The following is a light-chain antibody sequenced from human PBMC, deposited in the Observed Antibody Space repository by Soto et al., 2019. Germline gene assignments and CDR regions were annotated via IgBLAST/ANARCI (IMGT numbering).Light chain of an antibody. V-gene: IGKV1-39*01. J-gene: IGKJ5*01. CDR1: QSIRSY. CDR3: QQLFDSPIT. Sequence: MTQSPSALSASAGDRVTITCRASQSIRSYLNWYQQKPGKAPKLLIYAASTLDSGVPSRFSATVSGTEFSLTITSLQPEDFATYYCQQLFDSPITFGQGTRLEIK. CDR2: AAS.